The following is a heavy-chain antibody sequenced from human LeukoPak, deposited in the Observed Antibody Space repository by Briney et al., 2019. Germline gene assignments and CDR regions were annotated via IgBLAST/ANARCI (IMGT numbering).Heavy chain of an antibody. Sequence: GESLKISCQTSGYSFTSYWIGWVRQVPGKGLEWMGIIYPGDSDTRYSPSFQGQVTISADKSISNAYVQWSSLKASDTAMYYCARQRDYYFGLDVWGQGTTVTVSS. J-gene: IGHJ6*02. CDR1: GYSFTSYW. CDR2: IYPGDSDT. CDR3: ARQRDYYFGLDV. V-gene: IGHV5-51*01.